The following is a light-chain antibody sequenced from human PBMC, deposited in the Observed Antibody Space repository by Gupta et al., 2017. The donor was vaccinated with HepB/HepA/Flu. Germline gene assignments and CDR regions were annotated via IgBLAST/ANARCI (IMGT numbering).Light chain of an antibody. V-gene: IGKV3-11*01. J-gene: IGKJ1*01. CDR1: QSVGTY. CDR2: DAS. CDR3: QQRTNWLWT. Sequence: EVVLTQSPATLSLSPGERATLSCRASQSVGTYLGWYQQKPGQAPRLLVYDASNRATGIPARFSGSGSGTDFTLTISSLEPEDFAVYYCQQRTNWLWTFGQGTKVEIK.